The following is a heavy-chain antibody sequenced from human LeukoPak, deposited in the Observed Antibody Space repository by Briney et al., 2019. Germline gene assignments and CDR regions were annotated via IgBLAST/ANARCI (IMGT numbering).Heavy chain of an antibody. J-gene: IGHJ4*02. D-gene: IGHD1-1*01. CDR3: TRGMGTRSIHY. V-gene: IGHV1-69*01. CDR1: GGTLTSHA. CDR2: IIPLFGAA. Sequence: SVKVSCKASGGTLTSHALSWLRQAPGQGLEWMGGIIPLFGAAQYAQKFQGRVTITADESTRTAHMELSRLRSDDTAVYYCTRGMGTRSIHYWGQGTLVTVSS.